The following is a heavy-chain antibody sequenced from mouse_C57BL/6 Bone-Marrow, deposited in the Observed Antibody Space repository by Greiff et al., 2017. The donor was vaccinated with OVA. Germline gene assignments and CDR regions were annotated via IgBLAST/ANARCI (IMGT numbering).Heavy chain of an antibody. J-gene: IGHJ1*03. D-gene: IGHD2-5*01. CDR3: ARSNHWYFDV. CDR2: IDPSDSYT. Sequence: VQLQQPGAELVMPGASVKLSCKASGYTFTSYWMHWVKQRPGQGLEWIGEIDPSDSYTNYNQKFKGKSTLTVDKSSITAYMQLSSLTSEDSAVYYCARSNHWYFDVWGTGTTVTVSS. CDR1: GYTFTSYW. V-gene: IGHV1-69*01.